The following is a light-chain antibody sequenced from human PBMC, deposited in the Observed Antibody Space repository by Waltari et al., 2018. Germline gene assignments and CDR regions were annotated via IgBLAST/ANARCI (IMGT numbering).Light chain of an antibody. Sequence: EIVMTRSPATLSVSPGERATLSCRASQSVSSNLAWYQQKPGQAPRLLIYGASTRATGIPARFSGSGSGTEFTLTISSMQSEDFAVYYCQRYNNWPPLTFGGGTKVEIK. CDR2: GAS. CDR1: QSVSSN. CDR3: QRYNNWPPLT. V-gene: IGKV3-15*01. J-gene: IGKJ4*01.